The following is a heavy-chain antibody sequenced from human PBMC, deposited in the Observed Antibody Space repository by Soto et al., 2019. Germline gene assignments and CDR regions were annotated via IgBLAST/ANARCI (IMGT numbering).Heavy chain of an antibody. CDR1: GFTFSSYG. D-gene: IGHD4-4*01. CDR3: AKAYSNYSFVSGF. V-gene: IGHV3-30*18. J-gene: IGHJ4*02. CDR2: ISYDGSNK. Sequence: SLRLSCAASGFTFSSYGMHWVRQAPGKGLEWVAVISYDGSNKYYADSVKGRFTISRDNSKNTLYLQMNSLRAEDTAVYYCAKAYSNYSFVSGFWGQGTLVTVSS.